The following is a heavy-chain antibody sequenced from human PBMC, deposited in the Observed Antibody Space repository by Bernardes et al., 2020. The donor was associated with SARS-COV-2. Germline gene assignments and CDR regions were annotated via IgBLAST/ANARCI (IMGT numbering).Heavy chain of an antibody. CDR2: IDSVGNT. V-gene: IGHV3-53*01. J-gene: IGHJ4*02. Sequence: GGSLRLSCAASGFTVSSTYMSWVRQAPGKGLEWVSLIDSVGNTHTSDSVKGRFTTSRDNSKNTLFLQMSSLRAEDTAMYYCARAPTMELWLRGYYFDYWGLGTLLTVSS. CDR1: GFTVSSTY. D-gene: IGHD5-18*01. CDR3: ARAPTMELWLRGYYFDY.